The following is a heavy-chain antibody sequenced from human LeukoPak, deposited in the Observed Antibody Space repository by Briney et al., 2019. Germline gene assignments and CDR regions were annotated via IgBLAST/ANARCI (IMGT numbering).Heavy chain of an antibody. CDR2: INPNSGGT. V-gene: IGHV1-2*02. Sequence: GASVKVSCKASGYTFTGYYMHWVRQAPGQGLEWMGWINPNSGGTNYAQKFQGRVTMTRDTSISTAYMELSRLRSDDTAVYYCAMGYYDILTGYPLDYWGQGTLVTVSS. CDR1: GYTFTGYY. D-gene: IGHD3-9*01. CDR3: AMGYYDILTGYPLDY. J-gene: IGHJ4*02.